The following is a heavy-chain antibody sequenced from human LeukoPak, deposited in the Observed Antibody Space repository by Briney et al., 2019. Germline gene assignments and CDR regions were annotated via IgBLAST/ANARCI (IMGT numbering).Heavy chain of an antibody. V-gene: IGHV4-34*01. J-gene: IGHJ2*01. CDR2: INHSGST. CDR3: AGVSQSYWYFDL. CDR1: GGSFSGYY. Sequence: SETLSLTCAVYGGSFSGYYWSWIRQPPGKGLEWIGEINHSGSTNYNPSLKSRVTISVDTSKNQFSLKLSSVTAADTAVYYCAGVSQSYWYFDLWGRGTLVTVSS.